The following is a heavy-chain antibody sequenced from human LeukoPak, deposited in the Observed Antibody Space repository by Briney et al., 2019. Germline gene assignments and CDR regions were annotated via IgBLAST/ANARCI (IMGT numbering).Heavy chain of an antibody. CDR1: GYTFTNYY. Sequence: ASVKVSCKASGYTFTNYYMHWVRQAPGQGLEWMGIINPSGGSTSYAQKFQGRVTMTRDTSTSTVYMELSSLRSEDTAVYYCARELDQYYYDSSGYRPSENFDYWGQGTLVTVSS. V-gene: IGHV1-46*01. CDR3: ARELDQYYYDSSGYRPSENFDY. D-gene: IGHD3-22*01. J-gene: IGHJ4*02. CDR2: INPSGGST.